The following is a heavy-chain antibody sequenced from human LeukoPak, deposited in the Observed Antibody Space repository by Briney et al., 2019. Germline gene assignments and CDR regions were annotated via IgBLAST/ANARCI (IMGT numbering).Heavy chain of an antibody. Sequence: GRSLRLSCAASGYTFRSYGMQWVRQAPGKGLEWVAAIWYDGSKEYYADSVKGRFTISSDDSKSTLYLQMNSLRDEDTAVYYCASDPCSARSCPPWDWGQGTQVIVSS. J-gene: IGHJ4*02. CDR1: GYTFRSYG. D-gene: IGHD2-15*01. CDR3: ASDPCSARSCPPWD. V-gene: IGHV3-33*01. CDR2: IWYDGSKE.